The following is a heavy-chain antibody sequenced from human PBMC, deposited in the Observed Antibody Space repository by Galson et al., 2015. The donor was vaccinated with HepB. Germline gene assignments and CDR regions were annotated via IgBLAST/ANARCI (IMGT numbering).Heavy chain of an antibody. J-gene: IGHJ5*02. CDR2: IIPIFGTA. CDR3: ARVCSSTSCYMGATRGWFDP. CDR1: GGTFSSYA. D-gene: IGHD2-2*02. Sequence: SVKVSCKASGGTFSSYAISWVRQAPGQGLEWMGGIIPIFGTANYAQKFQGRVTITADESTSTAYMELSSLRSEDAAVYYCARVCSSTSCYMGATRGWFDPWGQGTLVTVSS. V-gene: IGHV1-69*13.